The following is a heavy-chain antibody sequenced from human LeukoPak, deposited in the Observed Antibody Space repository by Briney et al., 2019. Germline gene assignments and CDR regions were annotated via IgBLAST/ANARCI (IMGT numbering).Heavy chain of an antibody. J-gene: IGHJ4*02. CDR2: IRAYNGNT. CDR1: GYTFSSYG. D-gene: IGHD6-13*01. V-gene: IGHV1-18*01. Sequence: ASVKVSCKASGYTFSSYGLSWVRQAPGQGLEWMGWIRAYNGNTNYAQKFQGRVTMTTDTSTSTAYMELRSLRCDDTAVYYCARASYSSGWYGEDYWGQGTLVTVSS. CDR3: ARASYSSGWYGEDY.